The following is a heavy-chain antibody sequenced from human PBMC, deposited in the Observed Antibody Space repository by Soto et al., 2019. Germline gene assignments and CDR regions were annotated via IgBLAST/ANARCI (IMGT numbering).Heavy chain of an antibody. Sequence: GGSLRLSCAASGFIFSSYTMNWVRQAPGKGLEWVSSISSSSDYINYAGSVKGRFTISRDNAKNSLYLQMNSLRAEDTAVYYCAPPEPYFDYWGQGTLVTVSS. CDR3: APPEPYFDY. V-gene: IGHV3-21*01. J-gene: IGHJ4*02. CDR1: GFIFSSYT. CDR2: ISSSSDYI. D-gene: IGHD1-26*01.